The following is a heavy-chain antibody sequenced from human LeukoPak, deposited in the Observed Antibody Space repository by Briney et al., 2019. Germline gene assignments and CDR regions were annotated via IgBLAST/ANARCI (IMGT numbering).Heavy chain of an antibody. J-gene: IGHJ4*02. D-gene: IGHD3-16*02. CDR3: ARGYDYVWGSYRYPPHY. CDR1: GGTFSSYA. Sequence: GASVKVSCKASGGTFSSYAISWVRQAPGQGLEWMGGIIPIFGTANYAQKFQGRVTITTDESTSTAYMELRSLRSDDTAVYYCARGYDYVWGSYRYPPHYWGQGTLVTVSS. V-gene: IGHV1-69*05. CDR2: IIPIFGTA.